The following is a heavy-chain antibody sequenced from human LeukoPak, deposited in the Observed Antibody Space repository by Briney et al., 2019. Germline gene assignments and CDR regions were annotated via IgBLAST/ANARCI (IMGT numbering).Heavy chain of an antibody. Sequence: SETLSLTCTVSGGSMTSYYWSWIQQPPGKGLEWIGYIYYSGSTKYNSSLKSRVTILVDTSKNQFSLKLSSVTAADTAVYYCARENSGIAATDIIDYWGQGTLVTVSS. CDR1: GGSMTSYY. D-gene: IGHD6-13*01. CDR2: IYYSGST. V-gene: IGHV4-59*01. J-gene: IGHJ4*02. CDR3: ARENSGIAATDIIDY.